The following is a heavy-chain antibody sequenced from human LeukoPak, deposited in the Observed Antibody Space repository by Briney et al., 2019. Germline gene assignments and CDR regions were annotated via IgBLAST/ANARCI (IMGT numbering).Heavy chain of an antibody. CDR1: GFIFSSYS. CDR2: ISGGGGNI. J-gene: IGHJ6*02. CDR3: ARDAGNSGYGMDV. D-gene: IGHD6-19*01. V-gene: IGHV3-48*02. Sequence: PGGSLRLSCAASGFIFSSYSMNWVRQAPGKGLEWISYISGGGGNIHYADSVEGRFTISRDNAKNSVYLQMSSLRDEDTAVYYCARDAGNSGYGMDVWGQGTTVTVSS.